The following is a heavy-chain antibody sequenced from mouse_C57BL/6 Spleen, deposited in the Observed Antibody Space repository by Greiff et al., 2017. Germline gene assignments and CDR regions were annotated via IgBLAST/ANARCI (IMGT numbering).Heavy chain of an antibody. CDR2: IRLKADNYAT. D-gene: IGHD1-1*01. V-gene: IGHV6-3*01. J-gene: IGHJ1*03. CDR1: GFTFSNYW. Sequence: DVKLVESGGGLVQPGGSMKLSCVASGFTFSNYWMNWVRQSPEKGLEWVAQIRLKADNYATHYAASVKGMFTITSEDSKSSVYLQMHNLRADYTGIYYCIYGSSRWYFDVWGTGTTVTVSS. CDR3: IYGSSRWYFDV.